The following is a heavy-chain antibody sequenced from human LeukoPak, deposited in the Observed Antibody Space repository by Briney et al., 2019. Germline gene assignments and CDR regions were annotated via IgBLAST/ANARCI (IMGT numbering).Heavy chain of an antibody. Sequence: QPGRSLRLSCAASGFTFSSYGMHWVRQAPGKGLEWVAVISYDASNKYYADSVKGRFTISRDNFKNTLYLQMNSLRAEDTAVYYCAKDPYYYDSSGYYLFDPWGQGTLVTVSS. CDR2: ISYDASNK. V-gene: IGHV3-30*18. D-gene: IGHD3-22*01. J-gene: IGHJ5*02. CDR1: GFTFSSYG. CDR3: AKDPYYYDSSGYYLFDP.